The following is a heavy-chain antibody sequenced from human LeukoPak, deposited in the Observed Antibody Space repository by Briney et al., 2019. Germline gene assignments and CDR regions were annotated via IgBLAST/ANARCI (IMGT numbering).Heavy chain of an antibody. V-gene: IGHV3-7*01. CDR1: GFTFSSYW. Sequence: LSGGSLRLSCAASGFTFSSYWMSWVRQAPGKGLEWVANIKQGGSEKYYVDSVKGRFTISRDNAKNSLYLQMNSLRAEDTAVYYCARDPSTAYYYYYMDVWGKGTTVTVSS. CDR3: ARDPSTAYYYYYMDV. J-gene: IGHJ6*03. CDR2: IKQGGSEK.